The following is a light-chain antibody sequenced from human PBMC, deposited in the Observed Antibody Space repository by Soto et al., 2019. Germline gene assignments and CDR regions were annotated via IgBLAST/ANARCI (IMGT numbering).Light chain of an antibody. J-gene: IGLJ2*01. CDR1: SSNIGSNT. CDR3: AAWDDSLNGPV. CDR2: SDN. Sequence: QSVLTQPPSAYGTPGQTVTISCSGSSSNIGSNTVNLYQQLPGTDPKLLIYSDNQRPSGGPDRFSGSKSGTSASLAISGLQSEDEADYYCAAWDDSLNGPVFGGGTKLTVL. V-gene: IGLV1-44*01.